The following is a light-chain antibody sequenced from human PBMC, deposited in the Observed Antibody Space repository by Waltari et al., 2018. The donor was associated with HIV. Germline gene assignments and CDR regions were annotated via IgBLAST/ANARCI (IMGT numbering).Light chain of an antibody. V-gene: IGLV1-44*01. CDR2: SNS. CDR1: RSNIGSNT. Sequence: QSVLTQPPSASGTPGQRVTISCSGSRSNIGSNTINWYQQLPGTAPKLLIYSNSQLPAGVPDRLSGSKSGTSASLAISGLQSEDEADYYCAAWDDSLNGQVFGGGTKLTVL. CDR3: AAWDDSLNGQV. J-gene: IGLJ3*02.